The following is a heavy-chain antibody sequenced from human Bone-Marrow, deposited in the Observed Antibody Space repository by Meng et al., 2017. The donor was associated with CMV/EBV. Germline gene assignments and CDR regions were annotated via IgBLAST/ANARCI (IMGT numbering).Heavy chain of an antibody. V-gene: IGHV1-69*10. D-gene: IGHD3-3*01. CDR3: ASGDFWSGHGTDYYYGMDV. J-gene: IGHJ6*02. CDR1: GGTFNNYA. Sequence: SVKVSCKASGGTFNNYAVSWVRQAPGQGLEWMGGIIPIVDIANFAQKFQGRVTIAADKYTSTAHMELSSLRYEDTAVYYCASGDFWSGHGTDYYYGMDVWGQGNTVTVSS. CDR2: IIPIVDIA.